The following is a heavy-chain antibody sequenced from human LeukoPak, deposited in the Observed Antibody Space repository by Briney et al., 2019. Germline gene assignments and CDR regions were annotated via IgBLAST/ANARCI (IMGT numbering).Heavy chain of an antibody. Sequence: SETLSLTCAASGASITSHPWNWVRQPLGKGLEWIGEMYNSGTGTYKPSLRSRVTMFFDESKNHFSLKLNSVTAADTAVYYCARGGNWDFDYWGQGVLVIVSS. CDR2: MYNSGTG. J-gene: IGHJ4*02. CDR3: ARGGNWDFDY. D-gene: IGHD7-27*01. CDR1: GASITSHPW. V-gene: IGHV4-4*02.